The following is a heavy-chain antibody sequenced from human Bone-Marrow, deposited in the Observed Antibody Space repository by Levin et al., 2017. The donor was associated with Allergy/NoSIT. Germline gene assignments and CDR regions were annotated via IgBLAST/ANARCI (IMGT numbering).Heavy chain of an antibody. D-gene: IGHD2-2*01. CDR3: ARRPQEGVVPVTWIPRKIYYYYGMDV. CDR2: INHSGST. CDR1: GGSFSGYY. Sequence: SQTLSLTCAVYGGSFSGYYWSWIRQPPGKGLEWIGEINHSGSTNYNPSLKSRVTISVDTSKNQFSLKLSSVTAADTAVYYCARRPQEGVVPVTWIPRKIYYYYGMDVWGQGTTVTVSS. J-gene: IGHJ6*02. V-gene: IGHV4-34*01.